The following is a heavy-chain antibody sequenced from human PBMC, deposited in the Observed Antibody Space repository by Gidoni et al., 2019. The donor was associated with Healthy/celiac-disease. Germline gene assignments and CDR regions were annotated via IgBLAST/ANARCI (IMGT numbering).Heavy chain of an antibody. J-gene: IGHJ4*02. CDR3: ARVVAACFDY. D-gene: IGHD2-15*01. CDR2: IGAYNVNT. CDR1: GYTLTSYG. Sequence: QVQLVQSGAEGKKPGAAGKVSCKASGYTLTSYGISWVRQAPGQGLEWMGWIGAYNVNTNYAQKLQGRVTMTTDTSTSTAYMELRSLRSDDTAVYYCARVVAACFDYWGQGTLVTVSS. V-gene: IGHV1-18*01.